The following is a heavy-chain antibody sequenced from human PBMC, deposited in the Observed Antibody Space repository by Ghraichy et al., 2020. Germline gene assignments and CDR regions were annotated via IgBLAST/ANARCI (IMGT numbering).Heavy chain of an antibody. Sequence: SETLSLTCTVSGGSISSYYWSWIRQPPGKGLEWIGYIYYSGSTNYNPSLKSRVTISVDTSKNQFSLKLSSVTAADTAVYYCARSGGYYYDSSGYYPDYWGQGTLVTVSS. CDR3: ARSGGYYYDSSGYYPDY. D-gene: IGHD3-22*01. CDR2: IYYSGST. J-gene: IGHJ4*02. CDR1: GGSISSYY. V-gene: IGHV4-59*01.